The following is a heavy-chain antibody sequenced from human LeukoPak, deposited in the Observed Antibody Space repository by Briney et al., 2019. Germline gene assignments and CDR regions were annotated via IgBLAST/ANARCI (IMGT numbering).Heavy chain of an antibody. D-gene: IGHD6-13*01. CDR2: ISPVFGTA. CDR1: GGTFSSYA. Sequence: ASVKVSCKASGGTFSSYAISWVRQAPGQGLEWMGRISPVFGTADYAQNFQDRVTITTDESTSTAYMELRSLRSEDTAVYYCATGPAAGNWFDPWGQGTLVTVSA. V-gene: IGHV1-69*05. CDR3: ATGPAAGNWFDP. J-gene: IGHJ5*02.